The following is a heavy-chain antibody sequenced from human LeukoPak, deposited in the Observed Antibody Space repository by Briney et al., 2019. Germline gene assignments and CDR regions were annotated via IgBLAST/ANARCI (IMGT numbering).Heavy chain of an antibody. D-gene: IGHD6-13*01. V-gene: IGHV3-23*01. CDR2: IDSTGAYT. CDR3: ARLGQQLEVDY. CDR1: GFIFSNYA. Sequence: PGGSLRLSCAASGFIFSNYAMSWVHQAPGKGLEWVSAIDSTGAYTWYADSVKGRFTISKDSSKTILYLQMNSLRAEDAAVYYCARLGQQLEVDYWGQGTLVTVSS. J-gene: IGHJ4*02.